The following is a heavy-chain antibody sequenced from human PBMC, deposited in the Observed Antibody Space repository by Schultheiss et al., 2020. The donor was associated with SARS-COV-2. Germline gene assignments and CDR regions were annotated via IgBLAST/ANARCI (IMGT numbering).Heavy chain of an antibody. CDR1: GFTFSNYN. CDR2: ITSSTSYM. CDR3: AREKGIVATDYYYGMDV. Sequence: GGSLRLSCAASGFTFSNYNMNWVRQAPGKGLQWVSSITSSTSYMKYADSVKGRFTISRDNAKNSLFLQMNSLRAEDTAVYYCAREKGIVATDYYYGMDVWGQGTTVTVSS. D-gene: IGHD5-12*01. J-gene: IGHJ6*02. V-gene: IGHV3-21*01.